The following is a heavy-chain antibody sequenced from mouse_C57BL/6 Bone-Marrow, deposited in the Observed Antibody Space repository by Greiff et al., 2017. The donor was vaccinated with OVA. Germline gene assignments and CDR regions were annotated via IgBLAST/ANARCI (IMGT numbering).Heavy chain of an antibody. CDR2: IDPENGDT. CDR1: GFNIKDDY. Sequence: EVQLQQSGAELVRPGASVKLSCTASGFNIKDDYMHWVKQRPEQGLEWIGWIDPENGDTEYASQFQGKATITADTSSHTAYLQLSSLTSEDTAVYYCTTGYYGSSHYWYFDVWGTGTTVTVSS. J-gene: IGHJ1*03. D-gene: IGHD1-1*01. V-gene: IGHV14-4*01. CDR3: TTGYYGSSHYWYFDV.